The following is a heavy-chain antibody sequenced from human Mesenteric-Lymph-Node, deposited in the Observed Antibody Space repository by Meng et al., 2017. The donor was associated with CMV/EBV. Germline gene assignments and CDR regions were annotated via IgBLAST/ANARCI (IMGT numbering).Heavy chain of an antibody. J-gene: IGHJ4*02. V-gene: IGHV4-34*02. CDR2: INHSGST. CDR3: ARGSSYDILTGYFDN. CDR1: GGSFSGYY. D-gene: IGHD3-9*01. Sequence: QVQLRQWGVGLLKPSETLSVTCAVYGGSFSGYYWNWIRQSPEKGLEWIGEINHSGSTTYNPSFTSRIIISVDTSTNQISLNMSSVTAADTAVYYCARGSSYDILTGYFDNWGQGALVTVSS.